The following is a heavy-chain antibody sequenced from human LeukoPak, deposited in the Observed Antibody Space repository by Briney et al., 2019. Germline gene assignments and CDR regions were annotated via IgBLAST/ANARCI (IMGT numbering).Heavy chain of an antibody. D-gene: IGHD3-9*01. J-gene: IGHJ4*02. CDR3: ARGANYDILTGYLDY. Sequence: PGGSLRLSCAASGFTFSSYWMSWVRQAPGKGLEWVSSISSSSSYIYYADSVKGRFTISRDNAKNSLDLQMNSLRAEDTAVYYCARGANYDILTGYLDYWGQGTLVTVSS. CDR1: GFTFSSYW. CDR2: ISSSSSYI. V-gene: IGHV3-21*01.